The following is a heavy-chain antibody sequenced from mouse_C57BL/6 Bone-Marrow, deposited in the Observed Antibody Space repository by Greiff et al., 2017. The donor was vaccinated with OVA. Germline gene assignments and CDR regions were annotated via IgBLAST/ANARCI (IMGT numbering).Heavy chain of an antibody. CDR3: TTRFLYYFDD. V-gene: IGHV14-1*01. Sequence: VQLQQSGPELVRPGASVKLSCTASGFNITDYYMNWVKQRPEQGLEWIGRIDPEDGDTEYAPKFQGKATMTADTSSNTAYLQLRSLTSEDTAVYYCTTRFLYYFDDWGKGTTLTVSS. CDR1: GFNITDYY. CDR2: IDPEDGDT. J-gene: IGHJ2*01. D-gene: IGHD6-2*01.